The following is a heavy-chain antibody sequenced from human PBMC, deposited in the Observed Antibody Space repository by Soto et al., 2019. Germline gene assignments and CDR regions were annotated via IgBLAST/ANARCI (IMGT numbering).Heavy chain of an antibody. Sequence: SETLSLTCTVSGGSISSGGYYWSWIRQHPGKGLEWIGYIYYSGSTYYNPFLKSRVTISVDTSKNQFSLKLSSVTAADTAVYYCARHGALDYVDIVATITFPFDYWGQGTLVTVSS. CDR3: ARHGALDYVDIVATITFPFDY. J-gene: IGHJ4*02. CDR2: IYYSGST. CDR1: GGSISSGGYY. D-gene: IGHD5-12*01. V-gene: IGHV4-31*03.